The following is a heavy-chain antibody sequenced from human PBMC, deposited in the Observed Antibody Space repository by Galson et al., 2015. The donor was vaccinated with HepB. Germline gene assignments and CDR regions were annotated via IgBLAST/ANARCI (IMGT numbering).Heavy chain of an antibody. CDR1: GFTFSSYG. J-gene: IGHJ4*02. Sequence: SLRLSCAASGFTFSSYGMHWVRQAPGKGLEWVAVIWYDGSNKYYADSVKGRFTISRDNSKNTLYLQMNSPRAEDTAVYYCARDFSVSSGWYPLKYWGQGTLVTVSS. CDR3: ARDFSVSSGWYPLKY. D-gene: IGHD6-19*01. CDR2: IWYDGSNK. V-gene: IGHV3-33*08.